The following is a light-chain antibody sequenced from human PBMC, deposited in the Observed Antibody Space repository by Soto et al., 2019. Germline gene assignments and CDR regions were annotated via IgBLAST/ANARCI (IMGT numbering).Light chain of an antibody. CDR3: QQYGRSPFT. CDR2: GAS. Sequence: EIVMTQSPGTLSLSPGGTATLSCRASQSVSSNYVACFHQKPGQAPRLLIYGASSRATGVPDRFSASGSGTDFTLTISRLEPEDFAVYYCQQYGRSPFTFGPGTKVDIK. CDR1: QSVSSNY. V-gene: IGKV3-20*01. J-gene: IGKJ3*01.